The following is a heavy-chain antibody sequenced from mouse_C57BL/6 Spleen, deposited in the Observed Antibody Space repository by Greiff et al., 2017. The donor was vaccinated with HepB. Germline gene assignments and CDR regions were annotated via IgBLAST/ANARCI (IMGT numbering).Heavy chain of an antibody. CDR1: GFTFSSYG. CDR3: ARQAITTVVELLLDY. Sequence: EVQLQQSGGDLVKPGGSLKLSCAASGFTFSSYGMSWVRQTPDKRLEWVATISSGGSYTYYPDSVKGRFTISRDNAKNTLYLQMSSLKSEDTAMYYCARQAITTVVELLLDYWGQGTTLTVSS. V-gene: IGHV5-6*01. CDR2: ISSGGSYT. J-gene: IGHJ2*01. D-gene: IGHD1-1*01.